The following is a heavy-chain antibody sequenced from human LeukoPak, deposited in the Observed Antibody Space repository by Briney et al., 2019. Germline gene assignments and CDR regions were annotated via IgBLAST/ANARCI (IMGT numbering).Heavy chain of an antibody. D-gene: IGHD2-15*01. Sequence: SETLSLTCAVYGGSFSGHYWSRIRQPPGKGLEWIGEINHSGSTNYNPSLKSRVTISVDTSKNQFSLKLSSVTAADTAVYYCARGTPYCSGGSCYSLYYYYYYYMDVWGKGTTDTVSS. CDR1: GGSFSGHY. CDR3: ARGTPYCSGGSCYSLYYYYYYYMDV. V-gene: IGHV4-34*01. J-gene: IGHJ6*03. CDR2: INHSGST.